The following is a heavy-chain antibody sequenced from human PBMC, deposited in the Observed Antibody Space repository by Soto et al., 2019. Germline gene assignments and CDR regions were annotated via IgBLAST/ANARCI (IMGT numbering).Heavy chain of an antibody. CDR3: TREDHRYCSSASCYGGDF. CDR2: IRSKAYGAKP. D-gene: IGHD2-2*01. V-gene: IGHV3-49*03. J-gene: IGHJ4*02. CDR1: GFTFGDYA. Sequence: GGSLRLSCTTSGFTFGDYAMSWFRQAPGKGLEWVGFIRSKAYGAKPEYAASVKGRLTISRDDSKSIVYLQMNSLKTEDTAVYYCTREDHRYCSSASCYGGDFWGQGTLVTVSS.